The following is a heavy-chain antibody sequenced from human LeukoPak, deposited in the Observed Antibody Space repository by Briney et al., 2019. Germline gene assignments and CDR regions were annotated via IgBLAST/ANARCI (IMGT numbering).Heavy chain of an antibody. Sequence: SETLSLTCTVSGGSISSSSYYWGWIRQPPGKGLEWIGSIYYSGSTYYNPSLKSRVTISVDTSKNQFSLKLSSVTAADTAVYYCARTMITFGGEDAFDIWGQGTMVTVSS. V-gene: IGHV4-39*07. CDR2: IYYSGST. CDR1: GGSISSSSYY. J-gene: IGHJ3*02. CDR3: ARTMITFGGEDAFDI. D-gene: IGHD3-16*01.